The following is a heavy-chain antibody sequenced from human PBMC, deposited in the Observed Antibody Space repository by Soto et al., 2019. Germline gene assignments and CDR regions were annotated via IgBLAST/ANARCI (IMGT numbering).Heavy chain of an antibody. CDR3: TRVLIRVFGVVIIYGMDV. CDR1: GFTFGDYA. Sequence: SLRLSCTASGFTFGDYAMSWFRQAPGKGLEWVGFIRSKAYGGTTKYAASVKGRFTISRDDSKSIAYLQMNSLKTEDTAVYYCTRVLIRVFGVVIIYGMDVWGQGTTVTVSS. J-gene: IGHJ6*02. CDR2: IRSKAYGGTT. D-gene: IGHD3-3*01. V-gene: IGHV3-49*03.